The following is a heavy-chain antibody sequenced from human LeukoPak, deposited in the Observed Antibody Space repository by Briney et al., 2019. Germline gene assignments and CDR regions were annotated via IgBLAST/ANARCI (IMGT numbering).Heavy chain of an antibody. D-gene: IGHD3-10*01. CDR3: ARDDNYGSGQPDD. CDR2: INPNSGGT. Sequence: ASVKVSCKASGGTFSSYAISWVRQAPGQGLEWMGWINPNSGGTNYAQKFQGRVTMTRDTSISTAYMELSRLRSDDTAVYYCARDDNYGSGQPDDWGQGTLVTVSS. CDR1: GGTFSSYA. V-gene: IGHV1-2*02. J-gene: IGHJ4*02.